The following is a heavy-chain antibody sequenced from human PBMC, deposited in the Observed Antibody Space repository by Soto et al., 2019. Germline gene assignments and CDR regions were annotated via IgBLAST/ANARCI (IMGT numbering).Heavy chain of an antibody. D-gene: IGHD6-13*01. J-gene: IGHJ4*02. V-gene: IGHV4-59*01. CDR1: GGSISSNY. CDR3: ARYRREAVAGYTLDN. CDR2: VYNSGST. Sequence: SETLSLTCTVSGGSISSNYWTWIRQPPGKGLEWIGYVYNSGSTNYNPSLKSRVAISEDTSKSQFSLKVNSMTAADTAVYYCARYRREAVAGYTLDNWGQGILVTVSS.